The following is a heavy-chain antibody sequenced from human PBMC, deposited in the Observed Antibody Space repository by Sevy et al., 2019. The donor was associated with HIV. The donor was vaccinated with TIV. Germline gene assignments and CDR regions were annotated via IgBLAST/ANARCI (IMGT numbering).Heavy chain of an antibody. J-gene: IGHJ2*01. CDR1: GYTFTSYG. D-gene: IGHD2-15*01. Sequence: ASVKVSCKASGYTFTSYGISWVRQAPGQGLEWMGWISAYNGNTNYAQKLQGRVTMTTDTSTSTAYMELRSLRSDDTAVYYCAGDGAAQENWYFDLWGRGTLVTVSS. CDR3: AGDGAAQENWYFDL. CDR2: ISAYNGNT. V-gene: IGHV1-18*01.